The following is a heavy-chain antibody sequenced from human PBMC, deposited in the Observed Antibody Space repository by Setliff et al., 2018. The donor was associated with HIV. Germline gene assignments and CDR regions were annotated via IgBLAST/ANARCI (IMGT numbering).Heavy chain of an antibody. CDR2: ISYDGNEK. Sequence: PGESLKISCAASRFTFSSFGMHWVRQAPGKGLEWVAAISYDGNEKYYVDSVKGRFTISRDNSKNTLYLQMINLRAEDTGVYYCAKETSGWAFPVHYWGQGTLVTVSS. CDR1: RFTFSSFG. V-gene: IGHV3-30*18. CDR3: AKETSGWAFPVHY. D-gene: IGHD6-19*01. J-gene: IGHJ4*02.